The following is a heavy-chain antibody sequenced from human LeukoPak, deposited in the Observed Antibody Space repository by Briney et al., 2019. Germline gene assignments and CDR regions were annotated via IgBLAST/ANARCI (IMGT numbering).Heavy chain of an antibody. J-gene: IGHJ4*02. CDR1: GLTFSSYA. V-gene: IGHV3-23*01. D-gene: IGHD6-25*01. Sequence: PGGSLRLSCAASGLTFSSYAMSWVRQAPGTGLEWVSAISGSGGSTYYADSVKGRFTISRDNSKNTLYLQMNSLRAEDTAVYYCPPSGAADFDYWGQGTLVTVSS. CDR3: PPSGAADFDY. CDR2: ISGSGGST.